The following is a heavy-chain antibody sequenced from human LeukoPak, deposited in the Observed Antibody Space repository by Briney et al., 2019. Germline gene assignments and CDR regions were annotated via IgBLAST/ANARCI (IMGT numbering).Heavy chain of an antibody. J-gene: IGHJ3*02. Sequence: PGGSLRLSCAASGFTFSSYAMSWVRQAPGKGLEWVAFIRYDGSNKYYADSVKGRFTISRDNSKNTLYLQMNSLRAEDTAVYYCAHDYEVQYAFDIWGQGTMVTVSS. CDR1: GFTFSSYA. CDR3: AHDYEVQYAFDI. CDR2: IRYDGSNK. D-gene: IGHD4-17*01. V-gene: IGHV3-30*02.